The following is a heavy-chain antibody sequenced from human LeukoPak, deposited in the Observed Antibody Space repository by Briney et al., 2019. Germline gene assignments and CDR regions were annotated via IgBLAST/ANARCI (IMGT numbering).Heavy chain of an antibody. Sequence: SETLSLTCAVSCYSVSSGYYWGWIRQPPGKGLEWIGSIYHSGNTYYNPSLKSRVTISVDTSKNQFSLKLSSVTAADTAVYYCARDPYCSGGSCYPFDYWGQGTLVTVSS. J-gene: IGHJ4*02. CDR2: IYHSGNT. V-gene: IGHV4-38-2*02. CDR1: CYSVSSGYY. CDR3: ARDPYCSGGSCYPFDY. D-gene: IGHD2-15*01.